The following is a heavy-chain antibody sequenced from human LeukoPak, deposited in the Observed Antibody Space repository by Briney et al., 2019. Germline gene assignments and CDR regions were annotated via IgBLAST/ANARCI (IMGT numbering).Heavy chain of an antibody. Sequence: GGSLRLSCAASGFTFDDYAMHWVRQPPGKGLEWVSLISSDGAGTSYANSVKGRFTISSDNSKNLLFLQMNGLRTEDTAFYFCAKVGPWLANDFWGQGILVTVSS. J-gene: IGHJ4*02. CDR1: GFTFDDYA. D-gene: IGHD6-19*01. CDR2: ISSDGAGT. V-gene: IGHV3-43*02. CDR3: AKVGPWLANDF.